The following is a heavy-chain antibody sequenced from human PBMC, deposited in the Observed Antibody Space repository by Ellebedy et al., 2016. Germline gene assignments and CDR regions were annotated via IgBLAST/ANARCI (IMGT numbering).Heavy chain of an antibody. CDR2: IKQDGSEK. CDR1: GFTFSSYW. J-gene: IGHJ4*02. D-gene: IGHD2-8*01. CDR3: ASRGYCANGVCPGYFDY. V-gene: IGHV3-7*01. Sequence: GESLKISCAASGFTFSSYWMSWVRQAPGSGLEWVANIKQDGSEKYYVDSVKGRFTISRDNAKNSLYLQMNRLRAEDTAVYYGASRGYCANGVCPGYFDYWGQGTLVTVSS.